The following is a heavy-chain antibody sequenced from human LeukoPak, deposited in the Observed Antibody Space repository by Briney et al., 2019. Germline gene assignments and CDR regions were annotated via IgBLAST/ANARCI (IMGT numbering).Heavy chain of an antibody. CDR1: GGSISSSSYY. CDR3: AGPRAGYYGAYYMDV. V-gene: IGHV4-39*01. CDR2: IYYSGST. Sequence: SETLSLTCTVSGGSISSSSYYWGWIRQPPGKGLEWIGSIYYSGSTYYNPSLKSRVTISVDTSKNQFSLKLSSVTAAATAVYYCAGPRAGYYGAYYMDVWGKGTMVTVSS. J-gene: IGHJ6*03. D-gene: IGHD3-10*01.